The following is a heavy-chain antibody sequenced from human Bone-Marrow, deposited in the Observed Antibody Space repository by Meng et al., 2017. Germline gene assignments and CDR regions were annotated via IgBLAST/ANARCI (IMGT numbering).Heavy chain of an antibody. CDR2: ISSSSSYI. V-gene: IGHV3-21*04. J-gene: IGHJ6*02. CDR3: ARDWYRDSYYYGMDV. D-gene: IGHD6-13*01. Sequence: GESLKISCAASGFTFSSYSMNWVRQAPGKGLEWVSSISSSSSYIYYADSVKGRFTISRDNAKNKNSLYLQMNSLRAEDTALYYCARDWYRDSYYYGMDVWVQGTTVTVSS. CDR1: GFTFSSYS.